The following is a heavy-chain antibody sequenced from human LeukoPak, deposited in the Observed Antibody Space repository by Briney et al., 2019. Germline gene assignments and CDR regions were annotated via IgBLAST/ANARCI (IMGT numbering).Heavy chain of an antibody. V-gene: IGHV4-59*01. CDR3: ARELYYGSGCYSEFDY. Sequence: SETLSLTCTVSGGSISSSYLSWNRQPPGKGLEWIGYIYYTGSTNYNPSLKSRVTISADTSKNQFSLKLSSVTAADTAVYYCARELYYGSGCYSEFDYWGQGTLVTVSS. CDR2: IYYTGST. D-gene: IGHD3-10*01. CDR1: GGSISSSY. J-gene: IGHJ4*02.